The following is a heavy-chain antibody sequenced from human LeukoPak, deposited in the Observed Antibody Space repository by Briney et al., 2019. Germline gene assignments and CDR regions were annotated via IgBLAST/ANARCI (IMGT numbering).Heavy chain of an antibody. Sequence: SETLSLTCTVSGGSITTSNYHWGWIRQPPGKGLEWIASIYHSGTTYYNPSLRSRVTISIDTSKNQFSLKVGSVTAADTAVYYCVRDVPSGLFDFWGQGTLVTVSS. CDR2: IYHSGTT. J-gene: IGHJ4*02. D-gene: IGHD3-10*01. V-gene: IGHV4-39*07. CDR3: VRDVPSGLFDF. CDR1: GGSITTSNYH.